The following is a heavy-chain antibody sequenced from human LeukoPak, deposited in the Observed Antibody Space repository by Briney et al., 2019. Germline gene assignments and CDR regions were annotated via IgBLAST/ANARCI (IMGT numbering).Heavy chain of an antibody. Sequence: GGSLRFSCAASGFTFSSYGMHWVRQAPGKGLEWVAFIRYDGSNKYYADSVKGRFTISRDNSKNTLYLQMNSLRAEDTAVYYCAKDSVYSSSWYVFHWGQGTLVTVSS. CDR1: GFTFSSYG. J-gene: IGHJ4*02. CDR2: IRYDGSNK. D-gene: IGHD6-13*01. CDR3: AKDSVYSSSWYVFH. V-gene: IGHV3-30*02.